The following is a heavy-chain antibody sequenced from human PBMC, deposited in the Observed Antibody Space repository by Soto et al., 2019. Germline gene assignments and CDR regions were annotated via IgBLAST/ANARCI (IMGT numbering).Heavy chain of an antibody. CDR2: IDPSDSYT. V-gene: IGHV5-10-1*01. CDR1: GYSFTSYR. Sequence: PGESLKISCKGSGYSFTSYRINWVRLMPGKGLEWMGRIDPSDSYTNYSPSFQGHVTISVDKSISTAYLQWNSLKASDTAMYYCARQGSSSWYLMYYWGQGTQVTVSS. J-gene: IGHJ4*02. D-gene: IGHD6-13*01. CDR3: ARQGSSSWYLMYY.